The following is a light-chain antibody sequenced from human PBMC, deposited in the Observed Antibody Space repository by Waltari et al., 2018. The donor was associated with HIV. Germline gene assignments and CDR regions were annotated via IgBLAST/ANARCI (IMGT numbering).Light chain of an antibody. CDR3: QQYQTWPPET. CDR2: DTS. V-gene: IGKV3-15*01. Sequence: SPPTLSVSLGERVTLSCRASQDIGTDLAWYQQIRGQPPRLVIFDTSSRATGVPARFSGGGSGTDFTLTISSLQSEDFGFYYCQQYQTWPPETFGLGTRLDLK. CDR1: QDIGTD. J-gene: IGKJ1*01.